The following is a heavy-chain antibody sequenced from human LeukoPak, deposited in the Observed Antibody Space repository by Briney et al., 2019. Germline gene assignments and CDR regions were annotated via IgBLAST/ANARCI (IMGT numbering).Heavy chain of an antibody. Sequence: GASVKVSCKASGGTFSSYAISWVRQAPGQGLEWMGRIIPILGIANYAQKFQGRVTITTDESTSTAYMELSSLRSEDTAVYYCARGSIGVTWFDPWGQGTLVTVSS. CDR3: ARGSIGVTWFDP. V-gene: IGHV1-69*04. CDR2: IIPILGIA. J-gene: IGHJ5*02. D-gene: IGHD3-10*01. CDR1: GGTFSSYA.